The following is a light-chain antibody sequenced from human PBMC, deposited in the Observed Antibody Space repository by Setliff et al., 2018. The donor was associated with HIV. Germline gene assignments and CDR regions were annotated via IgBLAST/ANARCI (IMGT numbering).Light chain of an antibody. Sequence: SYELTQPPSVSVAPGKTARITCGGNNIGSKSVHWYQQKPGQAPVLVISYDSDRPSGIPERFSGSNSGNTATLTISRVEAGDEADYYCQVWDSSSDHPYVFGNGTKGTVL. CDR1: NIGSKS. CDR3: QVWDSSSDHPYV. J-gene: IGLJ1*01. V-gene: IGLV3-21*04. CDR2: YDS.